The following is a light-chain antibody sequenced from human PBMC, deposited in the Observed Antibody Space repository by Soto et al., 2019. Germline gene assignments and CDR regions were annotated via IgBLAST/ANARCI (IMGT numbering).Light chain of an antibody. CDR3: ETWDSNTRV. CDR2: LEGSGSY. Sequence: QLVLTQSSSASASLGSSVKLTCTLSSGHSSYIIAWHQQQPGKAPRYLMKLEGSGSYNKWSGVPDRFSGSSSGADRYLTISNLQFEDEADYYCETWDSNTRVFGTGTKLTVL. CDR1: SGHSSYI. V-gene: IGLV4-60*02. J-gene: IGLJ1*01.